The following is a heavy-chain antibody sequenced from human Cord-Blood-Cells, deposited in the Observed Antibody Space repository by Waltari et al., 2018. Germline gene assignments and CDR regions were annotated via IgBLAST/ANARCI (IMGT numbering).Heavy chain of an antibody. CDR2: IYYSGST. Sequence: QVQLQESGPGLVTPSETLSLTCTVSGGSVSSGSYYWSWIRQPPGKGLEWIGYIYYSGSTNYNPSLKSRVTISVDTSKNQFSLKLSSVTAADTAVYYCARRDYGDYFDYWGQGTLVTVSS. J-gene: IGHJ4*02. V-gene: IGHV4-61*01. CDR3: ARRDYGDYFDY. D-gene: IGHD4-17*01. CDR1: GGSVSSGSYY.